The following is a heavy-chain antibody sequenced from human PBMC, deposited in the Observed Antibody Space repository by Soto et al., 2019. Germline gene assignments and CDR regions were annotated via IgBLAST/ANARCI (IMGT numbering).Heavy chain of an antibody. CDR3: ASTSGEMATTGDGY. D-gene: IGHD5-12*01. Sequence: SETLSLTCTVSGGSISSGDYYWSWIRQPPGKGLEWIGYIYYSGSTYYNPSLKSRVTISVDTSKNQFSLKLSSVTAADTAVYYCASTSGEMATTGDGYWGQGTLVTVSS. CDR2: IYYSGST. J-gene: IGHJ4*02. CDR1: GGSISSGDYY. V-gene: IGHV4-30-4*01.